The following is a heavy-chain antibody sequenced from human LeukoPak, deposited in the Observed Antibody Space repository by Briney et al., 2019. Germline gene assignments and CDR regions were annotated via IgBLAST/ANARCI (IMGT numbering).Heavy chain of an antibody. V-gene: IGHV3-23*01. J-gene: IGHJ4*02. CDR1: GFTFSSFA. Sequence: GGSLRLSSAAPGFTFSSFAMNWVRQAPGKGLECVSVISGSGGSTYYADSVKGRFTISRDNSQNTLYLQMYSLNAEDTAVYYCSKPPSGSVQPTFCDFWGQGTLVTVSS. CDR3: SKPPSGSVQPTFCDF. D-gene: IGHD3-3*01. CDR2: ISGSGGST.